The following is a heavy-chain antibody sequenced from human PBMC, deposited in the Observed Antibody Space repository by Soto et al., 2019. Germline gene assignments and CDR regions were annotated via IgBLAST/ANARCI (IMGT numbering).Heavy chain of an antibody. D-gene: IGHD5-12*01. CDR3: ARGGSYSAYNFAHGIQLWSFDF. CDR2: IFSSGST. J-gene: IGHJ4*02. CDR1: DGSINTFY. V-gene: IGHV4-4*07. Sequence: ETLCLTSTVSDGSINTFYWSWVRQTAGKGLEWIGRIFSSGSTSFNPSLESRVAMSVDTSKNHFSLNLSSVTAADMAVYYCARGGSYSAYNFAHGIQLWSFDFWGQGALVTVSS.